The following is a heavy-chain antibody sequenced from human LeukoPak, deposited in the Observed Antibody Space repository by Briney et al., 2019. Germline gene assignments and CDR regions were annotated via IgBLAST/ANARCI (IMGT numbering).Heavy chain of an antibody. V-gene: IGHV4-59*01. CDR1: GGSIRSYY. Sequence: SETLSLTFTVSGGSIRSYYWSWIRQPPGKGLEWIGYIYNSGSTNYNPSLKNRVTISGGTSKNQFSLKLSSVTAADTAVYYCARDRDSSAWYSGDAFDIWGQGTLVTVSS. D-gene: IGHD6-19*01. CDR2: IYNSGST. J-gene: IGHJ3*02. CDR3: ARDRDSSAWYSGDAFDI.